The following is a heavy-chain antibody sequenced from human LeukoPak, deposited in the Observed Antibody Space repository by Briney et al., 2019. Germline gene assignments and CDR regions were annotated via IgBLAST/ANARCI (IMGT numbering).Heavy chain of an antibody. V-gene: IGHV3-9*01. J-gene: IGHJ3*02. CDR2: ISWNSGSI. CDR3: AGSWCSSTGCFPSRGRFDI. CDR1: GFTFSSYE. D-gene: IGHD2-2*01. Sequence: PGGSLRLSCAASGFTFSSYEMNWVRQAPGKGLEWVSSISWNSGSIGYADSVKGRFTISRDNAKNSLYLQMNSLRAEDTALYYCAGSWCSSTGCFPSRGRFDIWGQGTMATVSS.